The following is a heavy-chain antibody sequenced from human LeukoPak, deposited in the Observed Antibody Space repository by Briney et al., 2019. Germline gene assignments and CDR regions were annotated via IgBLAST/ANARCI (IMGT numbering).Heavy chain of an antibody. V-gene: IGHV4-30-4*08. D-gene: IGHD5-12*01. CDR1: GGSISSGDYY. J-gene: IGHJ5*02. Sequence: SQTLSLXCTVSGGSISSGDYYWSWIRQPPGKGLEWIGYIYYSGSTYYNPSLKSRVTISVDTSKNQFSLKLSSVTAADTAVYFCARERHGSGYNWFDPWGQGTLVTVSS. CDR3: ARERHGSGYNWFDP. CDR2: IYYSGST.